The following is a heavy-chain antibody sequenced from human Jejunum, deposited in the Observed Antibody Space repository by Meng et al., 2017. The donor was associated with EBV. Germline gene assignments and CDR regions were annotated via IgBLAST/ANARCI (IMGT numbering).Heavy chain of an antibody. J-gene: IGHJ5*02. CDR3: AGGMTIRQNWVDP. CDR1: GDTFTRYY. V-gene: IGHV1-46*01. Sequence: QVQLVQSGAEVKKPGASVKVSCKVSGDTFTRYYMHWVRQAPGQGLEWMGIINPTGDSTTYAEKFQGRLTMTRDTSTTTAYMELSSLRSEDTAVYYCAGGMTIRQNWVDPWGQGTLVTVSS. D-gene: IGHD5-24*01. CDR2: INPTGDST.